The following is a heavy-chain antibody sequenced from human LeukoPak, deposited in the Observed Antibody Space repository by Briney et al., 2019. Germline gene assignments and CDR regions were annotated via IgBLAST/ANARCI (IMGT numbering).Heavy chain of an antibody. J-gene: IGHJ4*02. Sequence: GGSLRLSCAASGFTISSYSMNWVRQAPGKGLEWVSFISSSSSYIYYADSVKGRFTISRDNAKNSLYLQMNSLRAEDTAVYYCARPGDSSGYALGKWGQGTLVTVSS. V-gene: IGHV3-21*01. CDR3: ARPGDSSGYALGK. CDR2: ISSSSSYI. D-gene: IGHD3-22*01. CDR1: GFTISSYS.